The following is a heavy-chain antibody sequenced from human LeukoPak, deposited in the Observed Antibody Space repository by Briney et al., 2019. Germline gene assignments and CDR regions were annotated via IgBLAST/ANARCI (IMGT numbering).Heavy chain of an antibody. CDR2: ISGSGGST. V-gene: IGHV3-23*01. Sequence: PGGSLRLSCAASGFTFSSYAMSWVRQAPGKGLEWVSAISGSGGSTYYADSVKGRFTISRDNSKNTLYLQMNSLRAEDTAVYYCSRDRGIGYPSKWGGGLYSFDSWGQGTRVTVSS. J-gene: IGHJ4*02. CDR3: SRDRGIGYPSKWGGGLYSFDS. D-gene: IGHD5-24*01. CDR1: GFTFSSYA.